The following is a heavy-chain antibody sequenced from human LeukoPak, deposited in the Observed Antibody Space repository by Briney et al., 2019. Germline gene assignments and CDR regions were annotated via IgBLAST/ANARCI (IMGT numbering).Heavy chain of an antibody. CDR1: GGSISSSSYY. D-gene: IGHD5-18*01. CDR2: IYSNGIS. V-gene: IGHV4-39*01. Sequence: SETLSLTCTVSGGSISSSSYYWGWIRQPPGTGLEWIGSIYSNGISNYNPSLKSRVTLSVDMSKNQFSLKLYSVTASDAAIYYCARHLSGTAMAHYFDFWGQGTLVTVSS. CDR3: ARHLSGTAMAHYFDF. J-gene: IGHJ4*02.